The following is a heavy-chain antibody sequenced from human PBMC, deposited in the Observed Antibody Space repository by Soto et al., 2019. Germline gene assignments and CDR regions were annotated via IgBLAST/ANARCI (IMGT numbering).Heavy chain of an antibody. CDR1: GFTFSSYG. J-gene: IGHJ3*02. D-gene: IGHD6-13*01. Sequence: GGSLRLSCAASGFTFSSYGMHWVRQAPDKGLEWVAVIWYDGSNKYYADSVKGRFTISRDNSKNTLYLQMNSLRAEDTAVYYCARDQKQPGAFDIWGQGTMVTVSS. CDR2: IWYDGSNK. CDR3: ARDQKQPGAFDI. V-gene: IGHV3-33*01.